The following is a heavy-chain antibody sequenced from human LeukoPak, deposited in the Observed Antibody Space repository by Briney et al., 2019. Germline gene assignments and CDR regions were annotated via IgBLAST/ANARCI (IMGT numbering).Heavy chain of an antibody. CDR3: AKDMGRGGGAVIDY. CDR1: GFTFSSYA. V-gene: IGHV3-23*01. J-gene: IGHJ4*02. CDR2: ISGSVGSR. D-gene: IGHD2-21*01. Sequence: GGSLRLSCAASGFTFSSYAMSWVRQAPGTGLEWVSSISGSVGSRYYANSVRGRFTISRDNSRNTLYLHVSSLGADDTAVYYCAKDMGRGGGAVIDYWGQGTLVTVSS.